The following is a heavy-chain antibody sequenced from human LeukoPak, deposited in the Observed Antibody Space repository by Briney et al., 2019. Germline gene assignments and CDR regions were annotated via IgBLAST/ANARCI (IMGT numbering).Heavy chain of an antibody. D-gene: IGHD5-24*01. Sequence: PGGSLRLSCAASGFALSNYWMHWVRQVPGKGLVWVSRITRDGSYANYADSVKGRFTFSRDNARNTPYLQMNSLRAEDTAVYYCARDGDGYNFDFWGQGALVTVSS. CDR1: GFALSNYW. V-gene: IGHV3-74*01. CDR2: ITRDGSYA. J-gene: IGHJ4*02. CDR3: ARDGDGYNFDF.